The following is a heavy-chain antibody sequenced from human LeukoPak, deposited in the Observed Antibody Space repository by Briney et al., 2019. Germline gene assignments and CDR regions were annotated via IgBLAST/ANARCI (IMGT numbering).Heavy chain of an antibody. V-gene: IGHV3-30-3*01. J-gene: IGHJ4*02. Sequence: GGSLRLSCAASGFTFSNNAMNWVRQAPGKGLEWVAVISYDGSNKYYADSVKGRFTISRDNSKNTLYLQMNSLRAEDTAVYYCARARIFDYWGQGTLVTVSS. CDR2: ISYDGSNK. D-gene: IGHD2/OR15-2a*01. CDR1: GFTFSNNA. CDR3: ARARIFDY.